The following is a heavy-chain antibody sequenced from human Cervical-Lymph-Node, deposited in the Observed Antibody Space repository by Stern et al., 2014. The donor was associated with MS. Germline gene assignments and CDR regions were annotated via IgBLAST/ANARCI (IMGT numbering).Heavy chain of an antibody. Sequence: VQLVQSGPGLVKPSQTLSLTCAISGDSISTNSAAWNWIRQSPSRGLEWLGRTYYTSKWYTDYAVSVKSRITINADTSKNQFSLQLTSETPEDTAVYYCARGRELTDWGQGTLVTVSS. J-gene: IGHJ4*02. CDR2: TYYTSKWYT. CDR1: GDSISTNSAA. V-gene: IGHV6-1*01. CDR3: ARGRELTD. D-gene: IGHD1-7*01.